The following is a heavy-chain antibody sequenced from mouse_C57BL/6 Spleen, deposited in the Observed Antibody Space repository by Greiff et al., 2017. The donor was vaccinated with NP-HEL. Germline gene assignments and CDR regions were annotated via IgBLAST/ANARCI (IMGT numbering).Heavy chain of an antibody. D-gene: IGHD1-1*01. Sequence: EVQLQQSGGGLVKPGGSLKLSCAASGFTFSDYGMHWVRQAPEKGLEWVAYISSGSSTIYYADTVKGRFTISRDNAKNTLFLQMTSLRSEDTAMYYCARLGLRGTYWGQGTLVTVSA. J-gene: IGHJ3*01. CDR2: ISSGSSTI. CDR1: GFTFSDYG. V-gene: IGHV5-17*01. CDR3: ARLGLRGTY.